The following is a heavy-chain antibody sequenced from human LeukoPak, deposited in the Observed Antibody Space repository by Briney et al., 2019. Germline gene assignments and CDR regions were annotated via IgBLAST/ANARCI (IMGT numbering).Heavy chain of an antibody. CDR3: AKTRGPAATRPDY. D-gene: IGHD6-25*01. CDR2: IFGSDGRT. Sequence: GGSLRLSCAASGFTFSSYAMTWVSQAPGKGLEWVSAIFGSDGRTFYADAVKGRFTISRDNSKNTLYLQMNSLGAEDTAIYYCAKTRGPAATRPDYWGQGILVTVSS. V-gene: IGHV3-23*01. J-gene: IGHJ4*02. CDR1: GFTFSSYA.